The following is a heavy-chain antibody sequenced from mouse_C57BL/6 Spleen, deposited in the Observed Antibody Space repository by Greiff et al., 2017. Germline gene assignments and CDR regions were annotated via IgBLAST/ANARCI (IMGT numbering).Heavy chain of an antibody. CDR1: GYTFTSYW. J-gene: IGHJ2*01. V-gene: IGHV1-59*01. Sequence: QVQLQQPGAELVRPGTSVKLSCKASGYTFTSYWMHWVKQRPGQGLEWIGVIDPSDSYTNYNQKFKGKATLTVDTSSSTAYMQLSSLTSEDSAVYDCARGGGYSNPDYFDYWGQGTTLTVSS. D-gene: IGHD2-5*01. CDR3: ARGGGYSNPDYFDY. CDR2: IDPSDSYT.